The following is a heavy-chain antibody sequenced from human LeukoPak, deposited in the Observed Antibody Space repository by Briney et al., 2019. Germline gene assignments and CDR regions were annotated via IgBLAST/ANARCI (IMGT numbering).Heavy chain of an antibody. CDR2: ISSSGSTI. CDR1: GFTFSDYY. V-gene: IGHV3-11*04. J-gene: IGHJ4*02. Sequence: AGGSLRLSCAASGFTFSDYYMSWIRQAPGKGLEWVSYISSSGSTIYYADSVKGRFTISRDNAKNSLYLQMNSLRAEDTAVYYCARGYSSPWDRYFDYWGQGTLVTVSS. D-gene: IGHD6-19*01. CDR3: ARGYSSPWDRYFDY.